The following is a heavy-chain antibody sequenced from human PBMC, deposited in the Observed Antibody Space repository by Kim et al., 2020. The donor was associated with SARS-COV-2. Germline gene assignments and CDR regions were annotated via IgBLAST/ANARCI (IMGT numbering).Heavy chain of an antibody. J-gene: IGHJ4*02. CDR2: IYYSGST. CDR3: ARVPRSGPFDY. Sequence: SETLSLTCTVSGGSVSSGSYYWSWIRQPPGKGLEWIGYIYYSGSTNYNPSLKSRVTISVDTSKNQFSLKLSSVTAADTAVYYCARVPRSGPFDYWGQGTLVTVSS. CDR1: GGSVSSGSYY. V-gene: IGHV4-61*01. D-gene: IGHD3-10*01.